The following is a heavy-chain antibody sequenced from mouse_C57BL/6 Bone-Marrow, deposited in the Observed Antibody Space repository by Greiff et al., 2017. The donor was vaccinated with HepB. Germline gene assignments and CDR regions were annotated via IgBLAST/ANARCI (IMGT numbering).Heavy chain of an antibody. CDR3: ARDLCSNVFDY. D-gene: IGHD1-1*01. V-gene: IGHV5-4*01. J-gene: IGHJ2*01. CDR1: GFTFSSYA. CDR2: ISDGGSYT. Sequence: EVQLVESGGGLVKPGGSLKLSCAASGFTFSSYAMSWVRQTPEKRLEWVATISDGGSYTYYPDNVKGRFTISRDNAKNNLYLQMSHLKSEDTAMYYCARDLCSNVFDYWGQGTTLTVSS.